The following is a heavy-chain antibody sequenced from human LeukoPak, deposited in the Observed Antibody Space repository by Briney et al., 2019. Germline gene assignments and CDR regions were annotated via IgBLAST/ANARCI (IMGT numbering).Heavy chain of an antibody. D-gene: IGHD6-25*01. J-gene: IGHJ4*02. V-gene: IGHV3-53*01. Sequence: GGSLRLSCTASGFTVSNNYMNWVRQAPGRGLEWVALIYSGGMKKYADSVRGRFTISRDNSKNTLYLQITNVRVEDTAVYYCARDPPGIAASGSGGWGQGTLVTVSS. CDR3: ARDPPGIAASGSGG. CDR2: IYSGGMK. CDR1: GFTVSNNY.